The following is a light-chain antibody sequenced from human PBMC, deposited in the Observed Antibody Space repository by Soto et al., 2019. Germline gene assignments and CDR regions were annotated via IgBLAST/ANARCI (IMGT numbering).Light chain of an antibody. CDR1: QSVSSSY. Sequence: EIVLTQSPGTLSLSPWERATLSCRASQSVSSSYLAWYQQKPGQPPRLLIYGASSRANGIPDRFSGSGSGTDFTLTITRLEPEDFAVYYCQPYRNSFSGGTKVEIK. CDR3: QPYRNS. J-gene: IGKJ4*01. V-gene: IGKV3-20*01. CDR2: GAS.